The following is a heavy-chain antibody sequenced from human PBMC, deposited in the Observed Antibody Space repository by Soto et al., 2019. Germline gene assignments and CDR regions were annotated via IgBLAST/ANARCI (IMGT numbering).Heavy chain of an antibody. J-gene: IGHJ3*02. V-gene: IGHV3-23*01. CDR2: ISGSGGST. Sequence: EVQLLESGGGLVQPGGSLRLSCAASGFTFSSYAMSWVRQAPGKGLEWVSAISGSGGSTYYADSVKGRFTISRDNSKNTLYLQMNSLRAEDTAVYYCAKAPYYYGSGSYYQGSGAFDIWGQGTMVTVSS. D-gene: IGHD3-10*01. CDR3: AKAPYYYGSGSYYQGSGAFDI. CDR1: GFTFSSYA.